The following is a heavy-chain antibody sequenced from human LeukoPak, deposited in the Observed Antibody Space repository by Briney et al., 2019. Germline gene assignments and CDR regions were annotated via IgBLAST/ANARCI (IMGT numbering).Heavy chain of an antibody. CDR1: GVSISLYY. CDR3: ARGGASAPYARSAYYFDY. V-gene: IGHV4-59*01. J-gene: IGHJ4*02. CDR2: IYYSGST. Sequence: SETLSLTCTVSGVSISLYYWSWIRQPPGKGLEWIGYIYYSGSTTYNPSLKSRLTISVDTSNNQFSLKQSSATAADTAVYYCARGGASAPYARSAYYFDYWGQGALVTVSS. D-gene: IGHD3-10*01.